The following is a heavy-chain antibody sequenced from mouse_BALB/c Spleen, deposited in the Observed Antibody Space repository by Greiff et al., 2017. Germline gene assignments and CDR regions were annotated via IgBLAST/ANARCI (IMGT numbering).Heavy chain of an antibody. Sequence: EVQVVESGGGLVKPGGSLKLSCAASGFTFSSYAMSWVRQTQEKRLEWVASISSGGSTYYPDSVKGRFTISRDNARNILYLQMSSLRSEDTAMYYCARDGNYVWFAYWGQGTLVTVSA. J-gene: IGHJ3*01. V-gene: IGHV5-6-5*01. CDR1: GFTFSSYA. CDR3: ARDGNYVWFAY. CDR2: ISSGGST. D-gene: IGHD2-1*01.